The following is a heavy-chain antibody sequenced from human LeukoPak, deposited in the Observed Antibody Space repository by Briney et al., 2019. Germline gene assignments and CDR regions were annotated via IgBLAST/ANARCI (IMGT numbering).Heavy chain of an antibody. CDR3: ARAGTYLDYYYMDV. D-gene: IGHD3-10*01. V-gene: IGHV3-30*04. J-gene: IGHJ6*03. Sequence: PGRSLRLSCAASGFTFSSYAMHWVRQAPGKGLEWVAVISYDGSNKYYADSVKGRFTISRDNSKNTLYLQMNSPRAEDTAVYYCARAGTYLDYYYMDVWGKGTTVTVSS. CDR2: ISYDGSNK. CDR1: GFTFSSYA.